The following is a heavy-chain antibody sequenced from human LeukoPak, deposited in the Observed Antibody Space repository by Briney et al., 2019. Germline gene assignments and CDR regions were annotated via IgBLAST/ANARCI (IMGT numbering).Heavy chain of an antibody. D-gene: IGHD5-24*01. V-gene: IGHV4-30-4*01. J-gene: IGHJ4*02. CDR3: ARVLVEMATIFDY. CDR2: IYYSGGT. Sequence: PSETLSLTCTVSGGSISSGDYYWSWIRQPPGKGLEWIGYIYYSGGTYYNPSLKSRVTISVDTSKNQFSLKLSSVTAADTAVYYCARVLVEMATIFDYWGQGTLVTVSS. CDR1: GGSISSGDYY.